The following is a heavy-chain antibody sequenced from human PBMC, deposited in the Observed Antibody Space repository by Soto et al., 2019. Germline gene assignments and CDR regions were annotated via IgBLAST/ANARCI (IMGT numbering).Heavy chain of an antibody. J-gene: IGHJ6*02. V-gene: IGHV3-30-3*01. CDR3: ARVDSSSWYDYYYYGMDV. Sequence: QPGGSLRLSCAASGFTFSSYAMHWVRQAPGKGLEWVAVISYDGSNKYYADSVKGRFTISRDNSKNTLYLQMNSLRAEDTAVYYCARVDSSSWYDYYYYGMDVWGQGTTVTVSS. CDR2: ISYDGSNK. CDR1: GFTFSSYA. D-gene: IGHD6-13*01.